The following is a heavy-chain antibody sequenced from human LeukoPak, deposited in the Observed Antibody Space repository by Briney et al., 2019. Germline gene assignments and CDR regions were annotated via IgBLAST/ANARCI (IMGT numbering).Heavy chain of an antibody. Sequence: ASVKVSCKASGYTFTGYYMLWVRQAPGQGLEWMGWINPNSGGTNYAQKFQGRVTMTRDTSISTAYMELSRLRSDDTAVYYCASISNPNYYYYYMDVWGKGTTVTVSS. V-gene: IGHV1-2*02. CDR1: GYTFTGYY. CDR2: INPNSGGT. D-gene: IGHD3-3*02. J-gene: IGHJ6*03. CDR3: ASISNPNYYYYYMDV.